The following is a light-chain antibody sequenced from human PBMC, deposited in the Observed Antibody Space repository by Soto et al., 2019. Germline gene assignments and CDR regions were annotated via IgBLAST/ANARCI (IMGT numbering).Light chain of an antibody. V-gene: IGKV3-20*01. CDR2: AAS. CDR1: QNLGSGY. Sequence: EIVLTRSPGTLSLSPGDRATLSCRASQNLGSGYLAWYQQKPGQAPRILIYAASTRATGIPDRFSGSGSGTDYSLTISRLEPEDFAVYYCQQYDTSPRTFGQGTKVEI. J-gene: IGKJ1*01. CDR3: QQYDTSPRT.